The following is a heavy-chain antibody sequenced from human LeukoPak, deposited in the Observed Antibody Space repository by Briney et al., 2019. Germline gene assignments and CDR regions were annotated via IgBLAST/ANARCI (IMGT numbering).Heavy chain of an antibody. CDR3: ARQVTMTRGGYWLDP. J-gene: IGHJ5*02. CDR2: VSHTGST. V-gene: IGHV4-39*01. CDR1: GASINTSNFY. D-gene: IGHD3-10*01. Sequence: SETLSLTCTVSGASINTSNFYWGWIRQPPGKGLESIGSVSHTGSTYSNPSLNSRVTISVDTSKNQFSLKLSSVTAADTAVYYCARQVTMTRGGYWLDPWGQGTLVTVSS.